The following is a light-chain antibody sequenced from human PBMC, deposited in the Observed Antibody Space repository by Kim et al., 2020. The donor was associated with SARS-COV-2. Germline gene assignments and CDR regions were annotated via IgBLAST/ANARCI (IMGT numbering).Light chain of an antibody. CDR1: QSVSSY. J-gene: IGKJ3*01. CDR3: QQRSNWPFT. V-gene: IGKV3-11*01. CDR2: DAS. Sequence: EIVLTQSPATLSLSPGERATLSCRASQSVSSYLAWYQQKPGQAPRLHIYDASNRATGIPARFSGSGSGTDFTLTISSLEPEDFAVYYCQQRSNWPFTIGPGTKVDI.